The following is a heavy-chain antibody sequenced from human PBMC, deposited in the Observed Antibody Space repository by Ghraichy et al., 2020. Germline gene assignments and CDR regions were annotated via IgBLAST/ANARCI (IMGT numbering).Heavy chain of an antibody. D-gene: IGHD5-12*01. V-gene: IGHV4-34*01. Sequence: SETLSLTCAVYGGSFSGYYWSWIRQPPGKGLEWIGEINHSGSTNYNPSLKSRVTISVDTSKNQFSLKLSSVTAADTAVYYGARLKWARYSGYVYYYYGMDVWCQGTTVTVSS. CDR2: INHSGST. CDR1: GGSFSGYY. J-gene: IGHJ6*02. CDR3: ARLKWARYSGYVYYYYGMDV.